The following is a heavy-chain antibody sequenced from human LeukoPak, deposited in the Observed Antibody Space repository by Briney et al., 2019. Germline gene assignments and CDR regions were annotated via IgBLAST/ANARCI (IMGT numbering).Heavy chain of an antibody. D-gene: IGHD2-15*01. J-gene: IGHJ4*02. CDR2: IYYSGST. Sequence: SQTLSLTCTVSGGSISSGDYYWSWIRQPPGKGLEWIGYIYYSGSTYYNPSLKSRVTISVDTSKNQFSLKLSSVTAADTAVYYCAREGLGAANVDYWGQGTLVTVSS. CDR3: AREGLGAANVDY. CDR1: GGSISSGDYY. V-gene: IGHV4-30-4*01.